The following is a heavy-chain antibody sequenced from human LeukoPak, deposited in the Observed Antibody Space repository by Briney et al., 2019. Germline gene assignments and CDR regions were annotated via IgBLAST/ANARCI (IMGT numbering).Heavy chain of an antibody. J-gene: IGHJ6*02. V-gene: IGHV3-23*01. CDR2: ISGSGGST. D-gene: IGHD2-2*02. Sequence: PGGSLRLSCAASGFTFSSYAMSWVRQAPGKGPEWVSAISGSGGSTYYADSVKGRFTISRDNSKNTLYLQMNSLRAEDTAVYYCAKPHLYCSSTSCYTSDYYYYYGMDVWGQGTTVTVSS. CDR1: GFTFSSYA. CDR3: AKPHLYCSSTSCYTSDYYYYYGMDV.